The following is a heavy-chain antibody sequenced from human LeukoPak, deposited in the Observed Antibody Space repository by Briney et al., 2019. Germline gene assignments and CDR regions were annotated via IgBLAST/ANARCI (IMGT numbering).Heavy chain of an antibody. CDR2: INHSGST. CDR1: GGSFSGYY. Sequence: SETLSLTCAVYGGSFSGYYRSWIRQPPGKGLEWIGEINHSGSTNYNLSLKSRVTISVDTSKNQLSLKLTSVTAADTAVYYCTRNNWFDPWGQGTLVTVSS. V-gene: IGHV4-34*01. CDR3: TRNNWFDP. J-gene: IGHJ5*02.